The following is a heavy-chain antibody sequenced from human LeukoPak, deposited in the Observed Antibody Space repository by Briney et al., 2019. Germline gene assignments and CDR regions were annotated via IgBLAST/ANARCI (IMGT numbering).Heavy chain of an antibody. CDR2: IRYDGSNK. CDR1: GFTFSSYG. D-gene: IGHD1-26*01. CDR3: TTEVGIVGATRGSWGLDP. Sequence: GGSLRLSCAASGFTFSSYGMHWVRQAPGKGLEWVAFIRYDGSNKYYADSVKGRFTISRDNSKNTLYLQMNSLKTEDTAVYYCTTEVGIVGATRGSWGLDPWGQGTLVTVSS. V-gene: IGHV3-30*02. J-gene: IGHJ5*02.